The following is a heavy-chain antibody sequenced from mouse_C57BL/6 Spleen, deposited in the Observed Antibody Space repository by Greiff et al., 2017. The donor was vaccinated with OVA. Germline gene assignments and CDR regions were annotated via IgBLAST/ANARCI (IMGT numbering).Heavy chain of an antibody. CDR3: AREGPNWDGYFDY. D-gene: IGHD4-1*02. J-gene: IGHJ2*01. Sequence: VQLQQPGAELVKPGASVKISCKASGYAFSSYWMNWVKQRPGKGLEWIGQIYPGDGDTNYNGKFKGKATLTADKSSSTAYMQLSSLTSEDSAVYFCAREGPNWDGYFDYWGQGTTLTVSS. CDR1: GYAFSSYW. V-gene: IGHV1-80*01. CDR2: IYPGDGDT.